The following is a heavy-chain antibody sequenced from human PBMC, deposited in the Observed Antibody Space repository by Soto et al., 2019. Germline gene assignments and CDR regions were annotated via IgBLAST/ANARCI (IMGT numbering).Heavy chain of an antibody. J-gene: IGHJ4*02. CDR1: GGSISSGGYY. D-gene: IGHD1-26*01. CDR2: IYYSGSTYYN. Sequence: QVQLQESGPGLVKPSQTLSLTCTVSGGSISSGGYYWSWIRQHPGKGLEWIGYIYYSGSTYYNYYNPSLKSRVTRSVDTSKNQFSLTLSSVTAADTAVYYCARTPLLWGQGTLVTVSS. V-gene: IGHV4-31*03. CDR3: ARTPLL.